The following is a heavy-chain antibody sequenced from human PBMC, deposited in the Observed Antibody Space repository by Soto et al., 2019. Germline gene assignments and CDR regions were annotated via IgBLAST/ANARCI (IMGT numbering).Heavy chain of an antibody. Sequence: GGSLRLSCAASGFTFDDYTMHWVRQAPGKGLEWVSLISWDGGSTYYADSVKGRFTISRDNSKNSLYLQMNSLRTGDTALYYCAKDDCSGGSCYSGPFPLAFDYWGQGTLVTVSS. CDR1: GFTFDDYT. J-gene: IGHJ4*02. CDR3: AKDDCSGGSCYSGPFPLAFDY. D-gene: IGHD2-15*01. CDR2: ISWDGGST. V-gene: IGHV3-43*01.